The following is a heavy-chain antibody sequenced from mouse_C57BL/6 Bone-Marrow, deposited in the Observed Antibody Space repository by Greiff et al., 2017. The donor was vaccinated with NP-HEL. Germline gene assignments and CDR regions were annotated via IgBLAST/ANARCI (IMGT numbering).Heavy chain of an antibody. V-gene: IGHV7-3*01. D-gene: IGHD2-14*01. J-gene: IGHJ1*03. CDR3: ASGTYWYFDV. CDR1: GFTFTDYY. CDR2: IRNKANGYTT. Sequence: EVQWVESGGGLVQPGGSLSLSCAASGFTFTDYYMSWVRQPPGKALEWLGFIRNKANGYTTEYSASVKGRFTISRDNSQSILYLQMNALRAEDSATYYCASGTYWYFDVWGTGTTVTVSS.